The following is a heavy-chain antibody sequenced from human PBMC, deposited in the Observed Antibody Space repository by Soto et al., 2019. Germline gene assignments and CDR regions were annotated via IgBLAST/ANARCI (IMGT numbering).Heavy chain of an antibody. CDR3: AKGRYCSGGICYGDAFDI. Sequence: QLQLQESGSGLVKPSQTLSLTCTVSGGSINSDGYSWSWIRQPPGKGLEWIGYIYNSGNTYYNPSLKSRVTISIDRSKNQFSLKLSSVTAADTAVYYCAKGRYCSGGICYGDAFDIWGRGTMVTVSS. CDR2: IYNSGNT. D-gene: IGHD2-15*01. CDR1: GGSINSDGYS. J-gene: IGHJ3*02. V-gene: IGHV4-30-2*01.